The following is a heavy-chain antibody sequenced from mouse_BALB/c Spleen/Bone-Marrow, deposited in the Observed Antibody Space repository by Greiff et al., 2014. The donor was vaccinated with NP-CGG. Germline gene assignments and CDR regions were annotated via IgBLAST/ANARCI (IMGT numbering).Heavy chain of an antibody. CDR2: INPSSGYT. J-gene: IGHJ2*01. CDR3: ARFITTATEYFDY. CDR1: GYTFTSYT. Sequence: QVHVKQSGAELARPGASVKMSCKASGYTFTSYTMHWVKQRPGQGLVWIGYINPSSGYTNYNQKFKDKATLTADKSSSTAYMQLSSLTSEDSAVYYCARFITTATEYFDYWGQGTTLTVSS. V-gene: IGHV1-4*01. D-gene: IGHD1-2*01.